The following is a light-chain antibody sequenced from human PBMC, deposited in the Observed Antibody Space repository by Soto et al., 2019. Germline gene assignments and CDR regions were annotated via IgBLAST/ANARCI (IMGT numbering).Light chain of an antibody. V-gene: IGLV2-14*01. CDR3: SSHTTSSSYV. CDR2: EVS. J-gene: IGLJ1*01. CDR1: SSDVGGYDY. Sequence: QSVLTQPASVSGSPGQSITISCTGTSSDVGGYDYVSWYQQHPGEVPKLIIFEVSSRPAWISNRFSASKSGNTASLTISGLQAEDEAHYYCSSHTTSSSYVFRTATKVTVL.